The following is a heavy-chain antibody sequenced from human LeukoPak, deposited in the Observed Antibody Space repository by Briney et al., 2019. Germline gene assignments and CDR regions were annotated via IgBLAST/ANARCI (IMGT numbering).Heavy chain of an antibody. CDR2: IHYTGRI. V-gene: IGHV4-39*01. Sequence: SETLSLTCTVSGGSISNNIYYWAWIRQPPGKGLEWIGSIHYTGRIYQNPFLKSRVTISVDTSKIRFSLKLNSVTAADTAVYYCATIVVGATTPFDFWGQGTLVTVSS. CDR3: ATIVVGATTPFDF. CDR1: GGSISNNIYY. D-gene: IGHD1-26*01. J-gene: IGHJ4*02.